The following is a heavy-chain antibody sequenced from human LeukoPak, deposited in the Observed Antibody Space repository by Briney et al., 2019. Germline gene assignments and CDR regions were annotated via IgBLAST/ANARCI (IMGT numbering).Heavy chain of an antibody. J-gene: IGHJ4*02. CDR3: VSSGYSSDTFDY. CDR2: IRSKAYGGTT. D-gene: IGHD5-18*01. CDR1: GFTFGDYA. Sequence: GGSLRLSCTASGFTFGDYAMSWVRQAPGKGLEWVGFIRSKAYGGTTEYAASVKGRFTISRDDSKSIAYLQMNSLKTDDTAVYYCVSSGYSSDTFDYWGQGTLVTVSS. V-gene: IGHV3-49*04.